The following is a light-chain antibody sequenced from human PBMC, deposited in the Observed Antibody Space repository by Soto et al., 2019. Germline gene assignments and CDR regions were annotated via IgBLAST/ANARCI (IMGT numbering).Light chain of an antibody. V-gene: IGKV3-20*01. CDR1: QSVSSSY. CDR2: GAS. CDR3: QQYGSSPYT. J-gene: IGKJ2*01. Sequence: EIVLTQSPGTLSLSPGERATLSCRASQSVSSSYLAWYQQKPGQAPRLLIYGASNRATGIPDTFRGSGSGIDFTLTISRLEPEDFAIYYCQQYGSSPYTFGQGTKLEIK.